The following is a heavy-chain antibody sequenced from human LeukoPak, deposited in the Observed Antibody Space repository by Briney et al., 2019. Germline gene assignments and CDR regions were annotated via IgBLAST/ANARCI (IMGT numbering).Heavy chain of an antibody. V-gene: IGHV4-59*01. CDR2: IYYSGST. CDR3: ARSYSYGPFDY. Sequence: SETLSLTCTVSGGSITSYYWSWIRQPPGKGLEWIGYIYYSGSTNYNPSLKSRVTISVDTSKNQFSPKLSSVTAADTAVYYCARSYSYGPFDYWGQGTLVTVSS. CDR1: GGSITSYY. J-gene: IGHJ4*02. D-gene: IGHD5-18*01.